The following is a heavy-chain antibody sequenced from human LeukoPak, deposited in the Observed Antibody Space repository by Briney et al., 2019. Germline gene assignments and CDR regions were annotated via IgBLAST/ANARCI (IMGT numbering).Heavy chain of an antibody. CDR1: GGSISRSSYY. CDR2: IYYRGST. J-gene: IGHJ3*02. CDR3: ARHLSTESDAFDI. Sequence: SETLSLTCTVSGGSISRSSYYWGWIRQPPGKGLEWMGYIYYRGSTNYNPSLKSRATISVDTSKNQFSLKLSSVTAADTAVYYCARHLSTESDAFDIWGQGTMVTVSS. D-gene: IGHD5/OR15-5a*01. V-gene: IGHV4-61*05.